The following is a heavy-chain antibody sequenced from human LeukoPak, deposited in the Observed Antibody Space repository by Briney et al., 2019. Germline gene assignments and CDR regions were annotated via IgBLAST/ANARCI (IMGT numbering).Heavy chain of an antibody. D-gene: IGHD2-15*01. CDR2: INHSGST. V-gene: IGHV4-34*01. CDR3: ARVAVLSPYYFDY. J-gene: IGHJ4*02. Sequence: SETLSLTCAVYGGSFSGYYWSWIRQPPGKGLEWIGEINHSGSTNYNPSLKSRVTISVDTSKNQFSLKLSSVTAADTAVYYCARVAVLSPYYFDYWGQGTLVTVSS. CDR1: GGSFSGYY.